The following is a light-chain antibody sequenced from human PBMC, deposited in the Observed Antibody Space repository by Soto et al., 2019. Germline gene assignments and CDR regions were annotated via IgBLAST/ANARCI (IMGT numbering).Light chain of an antibody. J-gene: IGLJ2*01. CDR1: SSNIGAGCD. Sequence: QSVLTQPPSVSGAPGQRVTISCTGSSSNIGAGCDVHWYQQLPGTAPKLLIYGNSNRPSGVPDRFSGSKSGTSASLAITGLQAEDEADYYGQSCDSSLSGVVFGGGTKLTVL. CDR3: QSCDSSLSGVV. CDR2: GNS. V-gene: IGLV1-40*01.